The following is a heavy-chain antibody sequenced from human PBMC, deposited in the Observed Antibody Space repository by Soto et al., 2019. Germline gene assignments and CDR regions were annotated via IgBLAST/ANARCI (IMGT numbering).Heavy chain of an antibody. D-gene: IGHD3-22*01. V-gene: IGHV1-69*13. J-gene: IGHJ4*02. Sequence: AVKFSCKASRYTFSTYAIHWVRQAPGQGLEWMGGIIPIFGTANYAQKFQGRVTITADESTSTAYMELSSLRSEDTAVYYCARMGVYDSSGYYSDPLYYFDYWGQGTLVTVSS. CDR1: RYTFSTYA. CDR2: IIPIFGTA. CDR3: ARMGVYDSSGYYSDPLYYFDY.